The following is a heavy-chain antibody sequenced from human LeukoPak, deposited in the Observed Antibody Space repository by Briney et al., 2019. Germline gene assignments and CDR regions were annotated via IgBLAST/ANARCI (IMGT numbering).Heavy chain of an antibody. CDR2: IYYSGST. J-gene: IGHJ5*02. CDR3: ARVGGVIGSYWFDP. CDR1: GGSISSGGNN. D-gene: IGHD2-21*01. V-gene: IGHV4-31*03. Sequence: SETLSLTCTGSGGSISSGGNNWSWIRHHPGKGLEWIGYIYYSGSTYYNPSLKSRVTMSVDTSKNQFSLKLSSVTAADTAVYYCARVGGVIGSYWFDPWGQGTLVTVSS.